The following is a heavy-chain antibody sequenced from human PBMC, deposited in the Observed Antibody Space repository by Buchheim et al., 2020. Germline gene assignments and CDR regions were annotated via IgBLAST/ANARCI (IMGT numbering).Heavy chain of an antibody. V-gene: IGHV3-48*03. J-gene: IGHJ6*02. Sequence: EVQLVESGGGLVQPGGSLRLSCAASGFTFSSYEMNWVRQAPGKGLEWVSYISSSGSTIYYADSVKGRFTISRDNAKHSLYLQMNSLRAEDTAVYYCARARYLYRTPYGMDVWGQGTT. CDR2: ISSSGSTI. CDR1: GFTFSSYE. CDR3: ARARYLYRTPYGMDV. D-gene: IGHD3-16*02.